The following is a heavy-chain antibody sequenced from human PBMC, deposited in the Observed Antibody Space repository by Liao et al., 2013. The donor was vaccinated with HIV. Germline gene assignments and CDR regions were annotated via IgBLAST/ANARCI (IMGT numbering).Heavy chain of an antibody. J-gene: IGHJ4*02. CDR3: ARWGFLFFDY. Sequence: QVQLQESGPGLVKPSQTLSLTCNVSGASISSATYYWTWIRQPAGKGLEWIGRTFAGGSTNYSPSLKSRVTISLDTSQNQFSLKLSSVTAADTAVYFCARWGFLFFDYWGQGALVTVSS. V-gene: IGHV4-61*02. CDR2: TFAGGST. CDR1: GASISSATYY. D-gene: IGHD7-27*01.